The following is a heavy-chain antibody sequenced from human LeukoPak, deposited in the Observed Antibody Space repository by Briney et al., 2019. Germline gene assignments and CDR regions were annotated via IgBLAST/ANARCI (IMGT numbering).Heavy chain of an antibody. D-gene: IGHD2-21*02. CDR3: AREAYCGGDCYSGSDY. Sequence: ASETLSLTCTVSGGSISSYHWSWIRQPPGKGLEWIGYIYYSGSTNYNPSLKSRVTISVDTSKNQFSLKLSSVTAADTAVYYCAREAYCGGDCYSGSDYWGQGTLVTVSS. V-gene: IGHV4-59*01. J-gene: IGHJ4*02. CDR1: GGSISSYH. CDR2: IYYSGST.